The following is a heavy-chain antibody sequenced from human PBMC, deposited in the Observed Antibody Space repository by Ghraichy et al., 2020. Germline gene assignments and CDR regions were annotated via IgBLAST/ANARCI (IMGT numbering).Heavy chain of an antibody. Sequence: SETLSLTCTVSGGSISSGSYYWSWIRQPAGKGLEWIGRIYTSGSTNYNPSLKSRVTISVDTSKNQFSLKLSSVTAADTAVYYCAREPANHYFDYWGQGTLVTVSS. CDR2: IYTSGST. V-gene: IGHV4-61*02. CDR3: AREPANHYFDY. J-gene: IGHJ4*02. D-gene: IGHD2-8*01. CDR1: GGSISSGSYY.